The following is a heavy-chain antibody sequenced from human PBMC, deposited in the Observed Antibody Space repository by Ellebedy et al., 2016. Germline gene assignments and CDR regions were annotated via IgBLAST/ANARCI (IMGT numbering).Heavy chain of an antibody. Sequence: GESLKISXAASGFTFSSYAMHWVRQAPGKGLEWVAVISYDGSNKYYADSVKGRFTISRDNSKNTLYLQMNSLRAEDTAVYYCARVGLRTGTSLNWFNPWGQGTLVTVSS. CDR2: ISYDGSNK. CDR1: GFTFSSYA. V-gene: IGHV3-30-3*01. J-gene: IGHJ5*02. CDR3: ARVGLRTGTSLNWFNP. D-gene: IGHD1-1*01.